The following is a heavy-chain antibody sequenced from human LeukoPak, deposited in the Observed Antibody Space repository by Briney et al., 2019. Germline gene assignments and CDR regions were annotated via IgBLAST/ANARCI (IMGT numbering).Heavy chain of an antibody. CDR2: IIPIFGIA. CDR3: ARDSGYSYGYYFDY. Sequence: SVKLSCKASGGTFSSYAISWVRQAPGQGLEWMGRIIPIFGIANYAQKFQGRVTIAADKSTSTAYMELSSLRSEDTAVYYCARDSGYSYGYYFDYWGQGTLVTVSS. D-gene: IGHD5-18*01. CDR1: GGTFSSYA. V-gene: IGHV1-69*04. J-gene: IGHJ4*02.